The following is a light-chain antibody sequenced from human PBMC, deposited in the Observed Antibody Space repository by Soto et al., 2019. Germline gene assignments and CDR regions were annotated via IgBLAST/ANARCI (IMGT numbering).Light chain of an antibody. J-gene: IGLJ2*01. Sequence: QSVLTQPPSASGTPGQRVTISCSGSSSNIGSNTVNWYQQLPGTAPKLLIYSTNQRPSGVPDRFSGSKSGTSASLAISGLESEDEAEYYCAAWDDSLHGVVFGGGTKLTVL. CDR1: SSNIGSNT. CDR2: STN. V-gene: IGLV1-44*01. CDR3: AAWDDSLHGVV.